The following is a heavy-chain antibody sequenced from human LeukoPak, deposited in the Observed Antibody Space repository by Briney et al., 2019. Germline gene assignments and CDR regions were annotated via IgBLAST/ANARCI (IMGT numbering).Heavy chain of an antibody. CDR2: ISAYNGNT. D-gene: IGHD1-26*01. J-gene: IGHJ6*03. CDR3: ARHVGASLSYYYYYMDV. Sequence: ASVKVSCKASGYTFTSYGISWVRQAPGQGLEWMGWISAYNGNTNYAQKLQGRVTMTTDTSTSTAYMELRSLRSDDTAVYYCARHVGASLSYYYYYMDVWGKGTTVTVSS. V-gene: IGHV1-18*01. CDR1: GYTFTSYG.